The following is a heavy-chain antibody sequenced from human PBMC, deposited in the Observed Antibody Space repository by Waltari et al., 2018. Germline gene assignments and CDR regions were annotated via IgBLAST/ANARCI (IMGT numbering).Heavy chain of an antibody. V-gene: IGHV3-30*02. CDR3: AQTPAGGQSIDY. CDR1: GFTFSSYG. J-gene: IGHJ4*02. CDR2: IRDDGSNK. Sequence: QVQLVESGGGVVQPGGSLRLSCAASGFTFSSYGMHWVRPAPGKGLEGVAFIRDDGSNKYYADSVKGRFTISRDNSKNTLYLQMNSLRAEDTAVYYCAQTPAGGQSIDYWGQGTLVTVSS.